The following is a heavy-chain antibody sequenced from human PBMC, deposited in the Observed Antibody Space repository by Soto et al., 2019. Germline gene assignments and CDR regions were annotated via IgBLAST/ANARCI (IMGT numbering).Heavy chain of an antibody. V-gene: IGHV3-33*01. J-gene: IGHJ3*02. Sequence: GGSLRLSCAASGFTFSTYGMHWVRQAPGKGLEWVALIWFDGSDKYYADSVKGRFTISRDNSKNTVHLQMNSLRAEDTAVYYCARLYCSSSSCYSVGAFDIRGQGTMGTVSS. CDR3: ARLYCSSSSCYSVGAFDI. D-gene: IGHD2-2*01. CDR1: GFTFSTYG. CDR2: IWFDGSDK.